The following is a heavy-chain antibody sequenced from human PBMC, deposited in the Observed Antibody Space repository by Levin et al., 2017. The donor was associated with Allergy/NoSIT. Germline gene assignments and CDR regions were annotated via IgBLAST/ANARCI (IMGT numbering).Heavy chain of an antibody. CDR3: ARDYARWFDP. Sequence: GESLKISCAASGFTFSSFGMHWVRQAPGKGLEWVAVIWHDGSNQYYGDSVKGRFTISRDNSKNTLYLQMNSLRAEDTAVYYCARDYARWFDPWGQGILVTVSS. V-gene: IGHV3-33*01. D-gene: IGHD3-16*01. CDR1: GFTFSSFG. CDR2: IWHDGSNQ. J-gene: IGHJ5*02.